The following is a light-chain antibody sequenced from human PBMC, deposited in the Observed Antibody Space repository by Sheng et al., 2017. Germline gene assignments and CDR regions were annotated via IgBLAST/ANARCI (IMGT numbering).Light chain of an antibody. CDR3: QQYSSSLPWT. J-gene: IGKJ1*01. CDR1: ETVNSN. CDR2: GAS. V-gene: IGKV3-15*01. Sequence: EIVMTQSPATLSVSPGERATLSCRASETVNSNLAWYQQKPGQAPRLLISGASTRATGVPARFSGSGSGTDFTLTISRLEPDDSAIYYCQQYSSSLPWTFGQGTKVEVK.